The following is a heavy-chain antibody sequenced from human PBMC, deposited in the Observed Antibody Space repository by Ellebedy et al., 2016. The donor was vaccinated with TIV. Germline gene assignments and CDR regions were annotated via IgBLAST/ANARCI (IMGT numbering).Heavy chain of an antibody. Sequence: MPSETLSLTCTVSGGSISSYYWGWIRQPPGKGLEWIGSIYYSGSTYYNPSLKSRVTISVDTSKNQFSLKLSSVTAADTAVYYCAREDYGHFDYWGQGTLVTVSS. J-gene: IGHJ4*02. CDR1: GGSISSYY. D-gene: IGHD4/OR15-4a*01. CDR3: AREDYGHFDY. CDR2: IYYSGST. V-gene: IGHV4-39*07.